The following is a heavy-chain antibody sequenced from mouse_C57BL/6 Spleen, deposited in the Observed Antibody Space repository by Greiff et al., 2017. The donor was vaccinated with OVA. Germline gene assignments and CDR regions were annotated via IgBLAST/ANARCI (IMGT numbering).Heavy chain of an antibody. CDR1: GYTFTSYW. Sequence: EVQLQQSGPVLARPGASVKMSCKTSGYTFTSYWMHWVKQRPGQGLEWIGAIYPGNSDTSYNQKFKGKAKLTAVTSASTAYMELSSLTNEDSAVYYCTPIYYDYDDGDDYWGQGTTLTVSS. J-gene: IGHJ2*01. V-gene: IGHV1-5*01. CDR2: IYPGNSDT. D-gene: IGHD2-4*01. CDR3: TPIYYDYDDGDDY.